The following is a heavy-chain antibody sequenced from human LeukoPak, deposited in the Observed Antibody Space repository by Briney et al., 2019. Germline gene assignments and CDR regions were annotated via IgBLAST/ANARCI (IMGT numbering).Heavy chain of an antibody. CDR1: GFPFSTYA. Sequence: GGSLRLSCAASGFPFSTYAMHWVRQVPGKGLEWVAVISYDGSHKYYPDSVKGRFTISRDNSKNTLYLQMSSLRPEDTAIYYCAKDRDTISVYYFYGMDVWGQGTTVTVSS. D-gene: IGHD5-18*01. CDR2: ISYDGSHK. CDR3: AKDRDTISVYYFYGMDV. J-gene: IGHJ6*02. V-gene: IGHV3-30*18.